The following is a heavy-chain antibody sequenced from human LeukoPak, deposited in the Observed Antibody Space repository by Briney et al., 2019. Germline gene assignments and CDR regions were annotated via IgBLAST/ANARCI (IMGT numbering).Heavy chain of an antibody. Sequence: QSGGSLRLSCAASGFTFGSYWMSWVRQAPGKGLEWVAVISYDGSNKYYADSVKGRFTISRDNSKNTLYLQMNSLRAEDTAVYYCARDRGGDNWFDPWGQGTLVTVSS. CDR3: ARDRGGDNWFDP. CDR1: GFTFGSYW. D-gene: IGHD3-10*01. CDR2: ISYDGSNK. V-gene: IGHV3-30*01. J-gene: IGHJ5*02.